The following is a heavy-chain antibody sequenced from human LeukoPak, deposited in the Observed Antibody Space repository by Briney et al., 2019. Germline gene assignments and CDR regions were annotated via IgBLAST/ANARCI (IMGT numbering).Heavy chain of an antibody. J-gene: IGHJ4*03. D-gene: IGHD1-26*01. CDR3: ARLVSVGTRYFDF. CDR2: IDFKGRA. Sequence: PSETLSLTCTISGGSIRSYYWSCIRQSPTKGLEWIGFIDFKGRAHCNPSLNSRVALSVDTSKNQFSLSLRSVTAADTAVYFCARLVSVGTRYFDFWGQGTTVSVSS. CDR1: GGSIRSYY. V-gene: IGHV4-59*08.